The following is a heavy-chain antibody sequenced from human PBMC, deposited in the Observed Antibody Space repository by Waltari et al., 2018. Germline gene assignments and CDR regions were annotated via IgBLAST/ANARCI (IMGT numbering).Heavy chain of an antibody. CDR3: ARVLDWYFDL. J-gene: IGHJ2*01. V-gene: IGHV3-7*04. CDR2: IKQDGSEK. CDR1: GFTFSSYW. Sequence: EVQLVESGGGLVQPGGSLRLSCAAPGFTFSSYWMSWVRQAPGKGLEWVANIKQDGSEKYYVDSVKGRFTISRDNAKNSLYLQMNSLRAEDTAVYYCARVLDWYFDLWGRGTLVTVSS.